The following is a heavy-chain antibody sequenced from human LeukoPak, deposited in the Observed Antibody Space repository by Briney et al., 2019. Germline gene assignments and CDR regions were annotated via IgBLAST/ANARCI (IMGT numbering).Heavy chain of an antibody. CDR3: ARRPEVGGSSWYLDY. CDR2: TYYRSKWYN. CDR1: GDSVSSNSAA. Sequence: SQTLSLTCAISGDSVSSNSAAWNWIRQSPSRGLEWLGRTYYRSKWYNDYAVSVKSRITINPDTSKNQFSLKLSSVTAADTAVYYCARRPEVGGSSWYLDYWGQGTLVTVSS. J-gene: IGHJ4*02. V-gene: IGHV6-1*01. D-gene: IGHD6-13*01.